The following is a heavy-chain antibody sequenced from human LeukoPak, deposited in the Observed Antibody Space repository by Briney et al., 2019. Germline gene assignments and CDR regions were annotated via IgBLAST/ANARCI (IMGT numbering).Heavy chain of an antibody. CDR1: GYTFTSYG. Sequence: GASVKVSCKASGYTFTSYGISWVRQAPGQGLEWMGWISAYNGNTNYAQKLQGRVTMTTDTSTSTAYMELRSLRSDDTAVYYCAIVVPAADNYYGIDVWGQGTTVTVSS. V-gene: IGHV1-18*01. D-gene: IGHD2-2*01. CDR3: AIVVPAADNYYGIDV. CDR2: ISAYNGNT. J-gene: IGHJ6*02.